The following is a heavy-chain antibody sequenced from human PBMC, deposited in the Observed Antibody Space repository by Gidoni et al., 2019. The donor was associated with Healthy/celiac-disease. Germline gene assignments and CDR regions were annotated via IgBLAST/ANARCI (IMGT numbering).Heavy chain of an antibody. CDR2: IYSGGRT. D-gene: IGHD1-7*01. V-gene: IGHV3-53*01. Sequence: EVQLVESGGGLIQPGGSLRLSCAASLFPVSSNYMSWVRQDPGKGLEWVSVIYSGGRTYYADSVKGRFTISRDNSKNTLYLQMNSLRAEDTAVYYCAREGWNYGSYYYYYGMDVWGQGTTVTVSS. J-gene: IGHJ6*02. CDR3: AREGWNYGSYYYYYGMDV. CDR1: LFPVSSNY.